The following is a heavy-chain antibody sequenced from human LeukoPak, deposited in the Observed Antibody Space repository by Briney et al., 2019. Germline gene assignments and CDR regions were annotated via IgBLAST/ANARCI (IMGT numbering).Heavy chain of an antibody. CDR3: ARSSWDSSGYYFDY. D-gene: IGHD3-22*01. J-gene: IGHJ4*02. V-gene: IGHV4-39*01. CDR2: IFHSGST. Sequence: PSETLSLTCTVSGGSISTSNYYWGWIRQPPGKGLEWIGSIFHSGSTYDNPSLKSRITISVSKNQFSLNLSSVTAADTAVYYCARSSWDSSGYYFDYWGQGTLVTVSS. CDR1: GGSISTSNYY.